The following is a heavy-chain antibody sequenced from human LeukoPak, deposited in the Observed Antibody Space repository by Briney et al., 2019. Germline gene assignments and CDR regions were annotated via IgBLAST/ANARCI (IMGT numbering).Heavy chain of an antibody. J-gene: IGHJ4*02. Sequence: TXXLTCTVSXXXXXXXXYYXRXSRQXRGXXLXXXGSXFSRGSTYYNPSLKSRFTISIDTSKNQFSLKLSSVTAADTAVYYCAREGTIVGATRGFPFDYWGQGTLVTVSS. D-gene: IGHD1-26*01. V-gene: IGHV4-31*03. CDR1: XXXXXXXXYY. CDR2: XFSRGST. CDR3: AREGTIVGATRGFPFDY.